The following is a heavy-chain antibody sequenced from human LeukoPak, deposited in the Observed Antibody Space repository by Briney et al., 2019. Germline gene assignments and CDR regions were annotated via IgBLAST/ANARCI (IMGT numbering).Heavy chain of an antibody. J-gene: IGHJ3*02. D-gene: IGHD6-13*01. CDR3: ARRIAALGNDAFDI. V-gene: IGHV1-2*02. CDR1: GYRFTDYY. CDR2: INPNSGDI. Sequence: ASVKVSCKASGYRFTDYYIHWVRQAPGQGHEWMGWINPNSGDINYAQKFQGRVTMTRDTSISTAYMELSRLRFDDTAVYYCARRIAALGNDAFDIWGQGTMLTVSS.